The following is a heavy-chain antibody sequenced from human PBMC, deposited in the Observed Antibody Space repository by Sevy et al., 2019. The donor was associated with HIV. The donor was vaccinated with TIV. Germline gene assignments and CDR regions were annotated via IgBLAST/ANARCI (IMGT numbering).Heavy chain of an antibody. CDR1: GFTFSSYG. V-gene: IGHV3-33*01. CDR3: AREGIAVAGIGYYFDY. J-gene: IGHJ4*02. CDR2: IWYDGSNK. D-gene: IGHD6-19*01. Sequence: GGSLRLSCAASGFTFSSYGMHRVRQAPGKGLEWVAIIWYDGSNKKYADSVKGRFSISRDNSKNTLYLQMNSLRAEDTAVYYCAREGIAVAGIGYYFDYWGQGTLVTVSS.